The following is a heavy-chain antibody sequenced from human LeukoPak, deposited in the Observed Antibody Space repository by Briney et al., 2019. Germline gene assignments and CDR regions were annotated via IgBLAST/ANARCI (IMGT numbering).Heavy chain of an antibody. CDR1: GFTFSSYA. CDR2: ISSNGGST. V-gene: IGHV3-64D*06. CDR3: VKGLYSGYDSPFDY. Sequence: PGGSLRLSCSASGFTFSSYAMHWVRQAPGKGLEYVSAISSNGGSTYYADSVKGRFTTSRDNSKNTLYLQMSSLRAEDTAVYYCVKGLYSGYDSPFDYWGQGTLVTVSS. J-gene: IGHJ4*02. D-gene: IGHD5-12*01.